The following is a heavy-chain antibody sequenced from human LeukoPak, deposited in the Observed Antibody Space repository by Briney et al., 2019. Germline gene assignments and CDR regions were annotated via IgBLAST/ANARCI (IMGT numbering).Heavy chain of an antibody. V-gene: IGHV1-18*01. D-gene: IGHD2-15*01. J-gene: IGHJ4*02. CDR2: ISAYNGNT. CDR3: ARGVVVVALDY. CDR1: GYTFTSYG. Sequence: GASVTVSCKASGYTFTSYGISWVRQAPGQGLEWMGWISAYNGNTNYAQKFQGRVTMTRDTSISTAYMELSRLRSDDTAVYYCARGVVVVALDYWGQGTLVTVSS.